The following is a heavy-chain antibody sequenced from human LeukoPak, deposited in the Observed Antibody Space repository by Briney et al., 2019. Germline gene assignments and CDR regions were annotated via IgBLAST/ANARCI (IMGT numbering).Heavy chain of an antibody. Sequence: ASVKVSCKASRGTFSSYAISWVRQAPGQGLEWMGGIIPIFGTANYAQKFQGRVTITADESTSTAYMELSSLRSEDTAVYYCARDARHRYCSSSSCYRGWLDPWGQGTPVTVSS. J-gene: IGHJ5*02. V-gene: IGHV1-69*13. CDR3: ARDARHRYCSSSSCYRGWLDP. D-gene: IGHD2-2*01. CDR2: IIPIFGTA. CDR1: RGTFSSYA.